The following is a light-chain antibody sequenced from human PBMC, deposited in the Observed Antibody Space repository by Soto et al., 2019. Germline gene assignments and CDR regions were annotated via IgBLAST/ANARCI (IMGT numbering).Light chain of an antibody. J-gene: IGKJ1*01. CDR3: QQYDSCPWT. CDR1: QSIGNC. Sequence: VINHSPSTLSGCALCRATLSCRASQSIGNCLAWYQQKPGQAPKLLIYDASSSETGFPARFSGSGSGTHFTLTISSLQSDDFAGYYCQQYDSCPWTFGQGTKVDIK. V-gene: IGKV3-15*01. CDR2: DAS.